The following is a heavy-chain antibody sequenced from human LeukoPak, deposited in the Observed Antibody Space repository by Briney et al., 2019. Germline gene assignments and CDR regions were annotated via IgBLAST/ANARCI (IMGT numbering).Heavy chain of an antibody. CDR2: IYHTGNT. V-gene: IGHV4-38-2*01. J-gene: IGHJ5*02. D-gene: IGHD4-17*01. Sequence: SETLSLTCAVSGYSISSGYYWVWIRQPPGKGLEGIGSIYHTGNTYYNPSLKSRVTISVDTSKNQFSLKLNSVTAADTAVYYCARATDYGDFNWFDPWGQGTLVTVSS. CDR3: ARATDYGDFNWFDP. CDR1: GYSISSGYY.